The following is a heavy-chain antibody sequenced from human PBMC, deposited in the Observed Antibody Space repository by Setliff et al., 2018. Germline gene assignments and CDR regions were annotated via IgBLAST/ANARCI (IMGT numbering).Heavy chain of an antibody. Sequence: SETLSLTCAVSGGSISSSDSNTNWWSWVRQPPGKGLEWIGEINHSGNTNYNPSLKSRVTVSVDKPKNQFSLKLSSVTAADTAVYYCTKARKRINWGIQNYYGMDVWGQGTTVTVSS. J-gene: IGHJ6*02. D-gene: IGHD3-16*01. CDR1: GGSISSSDSNTNW. CDR3: TKARKRINWGIQNYYGMDV. V-gene: IGHV4-4*02. CDR2: INHSGNT.